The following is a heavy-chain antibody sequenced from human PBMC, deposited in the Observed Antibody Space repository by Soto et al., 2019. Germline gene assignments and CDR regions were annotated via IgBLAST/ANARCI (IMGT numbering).Heavy chain of an antibody. Sequence: EVQLVESGGGLVKPGGSLRLSCAASGFTFSSYSMNWVRQAPGKGLEWVSSISSSSSYIYYADSVKGRFTISRDNAKNSLYLQMNSLRAEDTAVYYCARDGIKVDVGGSIAVAGTTGYYYYGMDVWAKGPRSPSP. V-gene: IGHV3-21*01. CDR2: ISSSSSYI. CDR1: GFTFSSYS. CDR3: ARDGIKVDVGGSIAVAGTTGYYYYGMDV. D-gene: IGHD6-19*01. J-gene: IGHJ6*02.